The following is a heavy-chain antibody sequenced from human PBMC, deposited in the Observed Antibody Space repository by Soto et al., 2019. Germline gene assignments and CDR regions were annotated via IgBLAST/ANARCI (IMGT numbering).Heavy chain of an antibody. CDR3: AKDEPMIVVVMLAFDY. CDR2: ISGSGGST. J-gene: IGHJ4*02. Sequence: PGGSLRLSCAASGFTFSSYAMSWVRQAPGKGLEWVSAISGSGGSTYYADSVKGRFTISRDNSKNTLYLQMNSLRAEDTAVYYCAKDEPMIVVVMLAFDYWGQGTLVTVSS. CDR1: GFTFSSYA. D-gene: IGHD3-22*01. V-gene: IGHV3-23*01.